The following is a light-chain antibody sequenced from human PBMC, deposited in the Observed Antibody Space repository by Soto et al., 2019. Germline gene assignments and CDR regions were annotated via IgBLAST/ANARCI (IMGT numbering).Light chain of an antibody. V-gene: IGLV2-23*01. J-gene: IGLJ1*01. Sequence: QSALTQPASVSGSPGQSITISCTGTSSDVGGYNLVSWYQQHPGKAPKLMIYEGSKRPSGVSNRFSGSKSGNTASPTISGLQAEDEADYYCCSYAGSSTYVFGTGTKVTVL. CDR3: CSYAGSSTYV. CDR2: EGS. CDR1: SSDVGGYNL.